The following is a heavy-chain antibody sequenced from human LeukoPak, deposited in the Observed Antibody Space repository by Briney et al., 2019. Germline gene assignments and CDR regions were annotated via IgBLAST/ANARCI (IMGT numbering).Heavy chain of an antibody. J-gene: IGHJ1*01. CDR3: TTDLRL. CDR1: GFTFNTAC. Sequence: PGGSLRLSCATSGFTFNTACMAWVRQAPGKGLEWVGGIKSETDDGTTYYAAPVKGRFTNSRANSKIKLYMQMNSAKIADAAVYYLTTDLRLWGQGTLVTVSS. V-gene: IGHV3-15*01. D-gene: IGHD3-16*01. CDR2: IKSETDDGTT.